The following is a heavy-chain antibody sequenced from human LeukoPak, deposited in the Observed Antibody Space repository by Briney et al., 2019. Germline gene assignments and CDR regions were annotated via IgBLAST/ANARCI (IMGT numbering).Heavy chain of an antibody. Sequence: GGSLRLSCAASGFTFSSYAMSWVRQAPGKGLELVSAISNSGGSTYYADSVKGRFTISRDNSKNTLYLQMNSLRVEDTAVYYCAKVPFGSSGRSYYFDYWGQGTLVTVSS. CDR2: ISNSGGST. D-gene: IGHD6-19*01. V-gene: IGHV3-23*01. J-gene: IGHJ4*02. CDR3: AKVPFGSSGRSYYFDY. CDR1: GFTFSSYA.